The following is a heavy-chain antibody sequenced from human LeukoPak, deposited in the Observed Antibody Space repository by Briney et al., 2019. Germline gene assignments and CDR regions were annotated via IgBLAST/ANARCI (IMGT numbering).Heavy chain of an antibody. D-gene: IGHD1-1*01. J-gene: IGHJ4*02. CDR1: GFTFSSYW. CDR2: IKQDGSEK. Sequence: PGGSLRLSCAAPGFTFSSYWMSWVRQAPGKGLEWVANIKQDGSEKYYVDSVKGRFTISRDNAKNSLYLQMNSLRAEDTAVYYCASGSERGAPLHFDYWGQGTLVNVSS. CDR3: ASGSERGAPLHFDY. V-gene: IGHV3-7*01.